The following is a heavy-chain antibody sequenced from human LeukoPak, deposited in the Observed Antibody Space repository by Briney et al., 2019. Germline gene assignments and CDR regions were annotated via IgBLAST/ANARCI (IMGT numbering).Heavy chain of an antibody. Sequence: SETLSLTCTVSGGSINNYYWSWIRQPPRKGLEWIAYIYYRGGTNYNPSLKSRVTISLNTSTNQFSLKLSSVTAADTAVYYCARTYDSSGYYFDYWGQGTLVTVSS. J-gene: IGHJ4*02. CDR3: ARTYDSSGYYFDY. D-gene: IGHD3-22*01. V-gene: IGHV4-59*12. CDR2: IYYRGGT. CDR1: GGSINNYY.